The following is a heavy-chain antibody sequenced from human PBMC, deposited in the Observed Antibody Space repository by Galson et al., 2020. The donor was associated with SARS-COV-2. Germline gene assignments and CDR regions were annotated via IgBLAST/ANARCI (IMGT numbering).Heavy chain of an antibody. CDR1: GFTFSSYA. Sequence: TGGSLRLSCAASGFTFSSYAMHWVRQAPGKGLEWVAVISYEGSNKYYADSVKGRFTISRDNSKNTLYLQMNSLRAEDTAVYYCARTYSGSYLGAFDIWGQGTMVTVSS. D-gene: IGHD1-26*01. CDR3: ARTYSGSYLGAFDI. J-gene: IGHJ3*02. V-gene: IGHV3-30-3*01. CDR2: ISYEGSNK.